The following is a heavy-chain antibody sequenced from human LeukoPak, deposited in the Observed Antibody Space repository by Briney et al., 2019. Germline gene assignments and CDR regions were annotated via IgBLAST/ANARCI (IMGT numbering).Heavy chain of an antibody. V-gene: IGHV1-2*02. CDR3: ARAYGDYVVGYYYYYMDA. Sequence: GASVKVSCKASGYTFTGYYMHWVRQAPGQGLEWMGWINPNSGGTNYAQKFQGRVTMTRNTSISTAYMELSSLRSEDTAVYYCARAYGDYVVGYYYYYMDAWGKGTTVTISS. CDR1: GYTFTGYY. J-gene: IGHJ6*03. CDR2: INPNSGGT. D-gene: IGHD4-17*01.